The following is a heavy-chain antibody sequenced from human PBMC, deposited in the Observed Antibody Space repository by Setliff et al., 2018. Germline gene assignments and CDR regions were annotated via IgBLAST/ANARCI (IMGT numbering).Heavy chain of an antibody. J-gene: IGHJ4*02. CDR2: SRYAENYQ. CDR3: ARSDGGSSGLDY. V-gene: IGHV3-30-3*01. CDR1: GFTISYYA. Sequence: GALRLSCAASGFTISYYAIHWVRQAPGKGLEWVAVSRYAENYQYYADSVKGRFTISRDNSENTLYLQMNSLRPDDTAVYYCARSDGGSSGLDYWGQGTLVTVSS. D-gene: IGHD2-15*01.